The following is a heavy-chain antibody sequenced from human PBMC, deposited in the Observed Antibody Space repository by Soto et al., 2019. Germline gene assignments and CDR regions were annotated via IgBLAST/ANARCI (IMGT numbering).Heavy chain of an antibody. Sequence: SETLSLTCSVSGGSISGYYWTWIRQPPVKGLGWIGYVYYSGSTNYNPSLKSRVTMSVDTSRNQFSLRLSSVTAADTAVYYCARASDHKSSTFDYWGHGTLVTVSS. J-gene: IGHJ4*01. CDR3: ARASDHKSSTFDY. D-gene: IGHD2-21*02. CDR1: GGSISGYY. V-gene: IGHV4-59*01. CDR2: VYYSGST.